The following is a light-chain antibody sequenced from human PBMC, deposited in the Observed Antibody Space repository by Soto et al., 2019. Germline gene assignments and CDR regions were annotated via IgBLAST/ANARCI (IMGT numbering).Light chain of an antibody. CDR1: QGISSY. Sequence: AIRMTQSPSSFSASTGDRVTITCRASQGISSYLAWYQQKPGKAPKLLIYAASTLQSGVPSRFSGSGSGTDFTLTSSCLQSEDFAPYYCQQYYSYPYPFGQGTKLEIK. V-gene: IGKV1-8*01. CDR3: QQYYSYPYP. J-gene: IGKJ2*01. CDR2: AAS.